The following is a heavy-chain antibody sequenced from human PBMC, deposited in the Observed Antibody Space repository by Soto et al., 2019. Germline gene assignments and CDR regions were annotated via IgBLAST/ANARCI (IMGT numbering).Heavy chain of an antibody. CDR2: INHSGST. Sequence: PSETLSLTCAVYGGSFSGYYWSWIRQPPGKGLEWIGEINHSGSTNYNPSLKSRVTISVDTSKNQFSLKLSSVTAADTAVYYWARGRGVRAAGKYYYYGMDVCGQGTTVTDSS. CDR1: GGSFSGYY. D-gene: IGHD6-13*01. J-gene: IGHJ6*02. V-gene: IGHV4-34*01. CDR3: ARGRGVRAAGKYYYYGMDV.